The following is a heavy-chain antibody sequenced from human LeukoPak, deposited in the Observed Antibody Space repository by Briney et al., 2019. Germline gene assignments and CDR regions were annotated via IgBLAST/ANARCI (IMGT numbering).Heavy chain of an antibody. V-gene: IGHV3-30-3*01. CDR3: ATNGPGIAVAGYVDY. CDR2: ISYDGSND. CDR1: GFTFSGYA. Sequence: GGSLRLSCAASGFTFSGYAMHWVRQAPGKGLEWEAVISYDGSNDYYADSVKGRFTISRDNSKNTLYLQMNSLRAEDTAVYYCATNGPGIAVAGYVDYWGQGILVTVSS. D-gene: IGHD6-19*01. J-gene: IGHJ4*02.